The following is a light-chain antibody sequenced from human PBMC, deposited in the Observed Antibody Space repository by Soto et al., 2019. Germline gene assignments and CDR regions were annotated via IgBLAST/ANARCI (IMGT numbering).Light chain of an antibody. Sequence: IQMTQSPSSLSASVGDRVTITCRASQGVRDDVGWYQQKPGKAPKLLIYSASTLQSGVPSRFSGSGSGTDFTLTIRGLQPEDFATYYCLQESNYPLTFVGGTKVEIK. V-gene: IGKV1-6*01. CDR1: QGVRDD. CDR3: LQESNYPLT. J-gene: IGKJ4*01. CDR2: SAS.